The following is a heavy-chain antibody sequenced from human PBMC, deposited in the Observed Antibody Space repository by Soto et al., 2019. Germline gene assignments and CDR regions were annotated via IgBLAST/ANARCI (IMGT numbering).Heavy chain of an antibody. Sequence: PGESLKISCKGSGYSFTSYWIGWVRQMPGKGLEWMGIIYPGDSDTRYSPSFQGQVTISADKSISTAYLQWSSLKASDTAMYYCARRGRYCSGGSCFHYYYYGMDVWGQGTTVPVSS. CDR1: GYSFTSYW. J-gene: IGHJ6*02. V-gene: IGHV5-51*01. CDR2: IYPGDSDT. D-gene: IGHD2-15*01. CDR3: ARRGRYCSGGSCFHYYYYGMDV.